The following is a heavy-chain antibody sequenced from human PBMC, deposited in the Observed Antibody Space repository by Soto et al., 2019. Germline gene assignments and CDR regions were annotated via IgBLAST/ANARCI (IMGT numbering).Heavy chain of an antibody. Sequence: ASVKVSCKVSGYTLTELSMHWVRQAPGKGLEWMVCFDLEDGETFYAQKFQGRVTMTEDTSTDTAYLVLSSLIFEDTAVYYCASHTSVCTNGVCYKGGINWFDPWGKGTLVTSPQ. J-gene: IGHJ5*02. CDR1: GYTLTELS. CDR2: FDLEDGET. D-gene: IGHD2-8*01. V-gene: IGHV1-24*01. CDR3: ASHTSVCTNGVCYKGGINWFDP.